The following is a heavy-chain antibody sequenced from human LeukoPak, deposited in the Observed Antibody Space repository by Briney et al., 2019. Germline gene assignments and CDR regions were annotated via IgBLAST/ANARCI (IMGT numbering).Heavy chain of an antibody. CDR3: ARVRGLLWFGELLSGVDY. V-gene: IGHV1-3*01. CDR1: GYTFTSYA. Sequence: ASVKVSCKASGYTFTSYAMHWVRQAPGQRLEWMGWINAGNGNTKYSQKFQGRVTITRDTSASTAYMELSSLRSEDTAVYYCARVRGLLWFGELLSGVDYWGQGTLVTVSS. D-gene: IGHD3-10*01. CDR2: INAGNGNT. J-gene: IGHJ4*02.